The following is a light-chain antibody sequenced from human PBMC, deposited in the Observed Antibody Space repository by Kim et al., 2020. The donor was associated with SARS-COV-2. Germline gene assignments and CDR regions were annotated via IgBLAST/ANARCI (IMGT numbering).Light chain of an antibody. CDR3: SSYTETSTHVL. J-gene: IGLJ2*01. CDR1: ISDIGYSNY. Sequence: QSIAISCTGTISDIGYSNYVSWYQHHPGKVPKLILYDVNKRPSGVSERFSGSKSGNTASLTISGLQGEDEADYYCSSYTETSTHVLFGGGTQLTVL. CDR2: DVN. V-gene: IGLV2-14*03.